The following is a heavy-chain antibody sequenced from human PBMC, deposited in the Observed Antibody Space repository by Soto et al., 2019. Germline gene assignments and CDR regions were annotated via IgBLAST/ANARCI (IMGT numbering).Heavy chain of an antibody. J-gene: IGHJ6*01. Sequence: GSLLVFCTPSVFTFGDYAMSWVRQAPGNGLEWVGFIRSKAYGGTTEYAASVKGRFTISRDDSKSIAYLQMNSLKTEDTAVYYCTSGDFWSGYFYGMDVWGQGTTVTGSS. CDR3: TSGDFWSGYFYGMDV. V-gene: IGHV3-49*04. D-gene: IGHD3-3*01. CDR1: VFTFGDYA. CDR2: IRSKAYGGTT.